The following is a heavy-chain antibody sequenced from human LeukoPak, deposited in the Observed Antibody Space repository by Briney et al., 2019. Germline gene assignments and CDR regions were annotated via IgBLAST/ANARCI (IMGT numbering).Heavy chain of an antibody. Sequence: GGSLRLSCAASGFTLSHYYMSWVRQAPGKGLEWVAKINNDGSDKYYVDSVKGRFTISRDNAKNSLSLQMDSLRAEDTAVYHRARDGLSVAYDYWGQGTLVTVSS. CDR1: GFTLSHYY. V-gene: IGHV3-7*01. D-gene: IGHD4-23*01. J-gene: IGHJ4*02. CDR2: INNDGSDK. CDR3: ARDGLSVAYDY.